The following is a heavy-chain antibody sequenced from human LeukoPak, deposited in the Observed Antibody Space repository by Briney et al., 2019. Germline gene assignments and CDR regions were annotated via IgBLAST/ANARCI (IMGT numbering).Heavy chain of an antibody. CDR2: ISSNGGST. V-gene: IGHV3-64*01. Sequence: PGGSLRLSCAASGFTFSSYAMHWVRQAPGKGLEYVSAISSNGGSTYYANSVKGRFTISRDNSKNTPYLQMGSLRAEDMAVYYCARVRDYYYGMDVWGQGTTVTVSS. D-gene: IGHD3-16*01. CDR1: GFTFSSYA. J-gene: IGHJ6*02. CDR3: ARVRDYYYGMDV.